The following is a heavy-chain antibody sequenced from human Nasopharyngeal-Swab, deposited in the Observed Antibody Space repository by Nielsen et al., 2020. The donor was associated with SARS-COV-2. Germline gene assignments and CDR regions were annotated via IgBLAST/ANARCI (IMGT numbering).Heavy chain of an antibody. Sequence: GESLKISCSVSGFTFSNSALCWVRQAPGKGLEWVSAISISGATTFYADSVRGRFTISRDNDRNTVYLQTSSLTVEDTAIYYCAKEEVPNDYWGQGTLVTVSS. CDR2: ISISGATT. V-gene: IGHV3-23*01. CDR3: AKEEVPNDY. D-gene: IGHD4/OR15-4a*01. CDR1: GFTFSNSA. J-gene: IGHJ4*02.